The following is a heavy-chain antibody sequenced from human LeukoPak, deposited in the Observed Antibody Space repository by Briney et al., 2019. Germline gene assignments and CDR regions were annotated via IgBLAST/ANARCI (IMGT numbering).Heavy chain of an antibody. CDR2: ISYDGSNK. CDR1: GFTFSSYG. D-gene: IGHD1-26*01. Sequence: GRSLRLSCAASGFTFSSYGMHWVRQAPGKGLEWVAVISYDGSNKYYADSVKGRFTISRDNSKNTLYLQMNSLRAEDTAVYYCARGGGSQFDYWGQGTLVTVSS. V-gene: IGHV3-30*03. CDR3: ARGGGSQFDY. J-gene: IGHJ4*02.